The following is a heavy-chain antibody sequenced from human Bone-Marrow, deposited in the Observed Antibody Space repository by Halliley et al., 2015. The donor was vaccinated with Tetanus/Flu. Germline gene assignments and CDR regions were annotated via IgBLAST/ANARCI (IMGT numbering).Heavy chain of an antibody. V-gene: IGHV4-59*01. Sequence: TLSLTCTVSGGSISRFYWSWIRQSPGKGLEWIGYIYYSGATNYNPSLKSRVTISLDTSRNQFSLRLSSVTAADTAVYFCARGPITTDNWFDPWGQGTLVTVSS. J-gene: IGHJ5*02. CDR1: GGSISRFY. CDR2: IYYSGAT. D-gene: IGHD3-3*01. CDR3: ARGPITTDNWFDP.